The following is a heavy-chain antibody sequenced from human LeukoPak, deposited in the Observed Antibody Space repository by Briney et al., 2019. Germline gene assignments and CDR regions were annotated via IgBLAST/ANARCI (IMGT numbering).Heavy chain of an antibody. J-gene: IGHJ5*02. D-gene: IGHD3-10*01. CDR1: GFTFTSSA. CDR3: AAVVIGGDYYGSGKRRFDP. Sequence: SVKVSCKASGFTFTSSAMQWLRQARGQRLEWIGWIVVGSGNTNYAQKFQERVTITRDMSTSTAYMELSSLRSEDTAVYYCAAVVIGGDYYGSGKRRFDPWGQGTLVTVSS. V-gene: IGHV1-58*02. CDR2: IVVGSGNT.